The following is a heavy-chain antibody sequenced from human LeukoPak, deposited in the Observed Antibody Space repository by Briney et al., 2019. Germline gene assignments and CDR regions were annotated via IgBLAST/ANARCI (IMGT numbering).Heavy chain of an antibody. Sequence: GGSLRLSCEASGLTFSNYWMSWVRQAPGKGLEWVSAISGRTGGTYYADSVKGRFTISRDNSKSTLYLQMDSLRAEDTAVYYCAKCGNSGCHLIDYWGQGTLVTVSS. D-gene: IGHD5-12*01. V-gene: IGHV3-23*01. J-gene: IGHJ4*02. CDR2: ISGRTGGT. CDR3: AKCGNSGCHLIDY. CDR1: GLTFSNYW.